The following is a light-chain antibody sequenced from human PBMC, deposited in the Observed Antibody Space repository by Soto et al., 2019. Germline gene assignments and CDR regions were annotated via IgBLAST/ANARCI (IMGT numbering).Light chain of an antibody. J-gene: IGKJ2*01. V-gene: IGKV3-20*01. Sequence: IVLTQSPGTLSLSPGERATLSCRASQSVSSSYLAWYQQKPGQAPRLLIYGASSRATGIPDRFSGSGSGTDFTLTIIRLEPEDCAVYYCQQYGSSLYTFGQGTKLEIK. CDR1: QSVSSSY. CDR2: GAS. CDR3: QQYGSSLYT.